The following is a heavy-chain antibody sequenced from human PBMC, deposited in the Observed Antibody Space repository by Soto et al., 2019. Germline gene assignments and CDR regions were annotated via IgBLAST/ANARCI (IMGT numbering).Heavy chain of an antibody. V-gene: IGHV3-74*01. CDR2: IKSDGSGT. D-gene: IGHD3-22*01. Sequence: EVQLVESGGGLVQLGGSLRLSCAASGFTFSSYWMHWVRQVPGKGLVWVSRIKSDGSGTYYADSVKGRFIISRDNAQNTLYLQMKSLRAEDTAVYYCARGDGDYHDGNGYLGRHWGQGTLVIVSS. CDR3: ARGDGDYHDGNGYLGRH. J-gene: IGHJ4*02. CDR1: GFTFSSYW.